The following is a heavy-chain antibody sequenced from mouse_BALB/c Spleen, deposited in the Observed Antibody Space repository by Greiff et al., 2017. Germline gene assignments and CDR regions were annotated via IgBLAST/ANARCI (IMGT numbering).Heavy chain of an antibody. CDR3: ARKEAYDGYYRDAMDY. J-gene: IGHJ4*01. D-gene: IGHD2-3*01. V-gene: IGHV2-4-1*01. CDR2: IWSGGST. Sequence: VKLMESGPGLVQPSQSLSITCTVSGFSLTSYGVHWVRQSPGKGLEWLGVIWSGGSTDYNAAFISRLSISKDNSKSQVFFKMNSLQADDTAIYYCARKEAYDGYYRDAMDYWGQGTSVTVSS. CDR1: GFSLTSYG.